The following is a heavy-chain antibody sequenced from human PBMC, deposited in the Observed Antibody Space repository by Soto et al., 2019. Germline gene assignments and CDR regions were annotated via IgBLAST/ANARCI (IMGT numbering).Heavy chain of an antibody. CDR3: ARNPGEYYYYYMDV. D-gene: IGHD3-16*01. Sequence: ASVKVSCKASGYTFTSYDINWVRQATGQGLEWMGWMNPNSGNTGYAQKFQGRVTMTRNTSISTAYMELSSLRSEDTAVYYCARNPGEYYYYYMDVWGKGTTVTVSS. CDR1: GYTFTSYD. CDR2: MNPNSGNT. V-gene: IGHV1-8*01. J-gene: IGHJ6*03.